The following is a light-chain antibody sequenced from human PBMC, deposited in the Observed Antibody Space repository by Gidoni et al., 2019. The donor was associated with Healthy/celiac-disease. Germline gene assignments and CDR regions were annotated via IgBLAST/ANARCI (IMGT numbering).Light chain of an antibody. V-gene: IGKV1-39*01. CDR1: QSISSY. Sequence: DIQMTQSPSSLSASVGDRVTITCRASQSISSYLNWYQQKPGKAPKLLIYAASSLQSGFPSRFSGSGSGTDFTLTISSLQPEDFATYYCQQSYSTPPFTFGPGTKVEIK. J-gene: IGKJ3*01. CDR3: QQSYSTPPFT. CDR2: AAS.